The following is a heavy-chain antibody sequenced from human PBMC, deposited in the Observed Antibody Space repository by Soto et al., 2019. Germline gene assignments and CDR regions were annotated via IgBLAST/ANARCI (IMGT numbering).Heavy chain of an antibody. CDR3: ARAGDSTSTSCQSSRYYYYGMDV. V-gene: IGHV1-69*13. D-gene: IGHD2-2*01. Sequence: GASVKVSCKASGGTFSSYAISWVRQAPGQGIEWMGGIIPIFGTANYEQKFQGRVTITADESTSTAYMELSSLRSEDTAVYYCARAGDSTSTSCQSSRYYYYGMDVWGQGTTVTVSS. CDR2: IIPIFGTA. J-gene: IGHJ6*02. CDR1: GGTFSSYA.